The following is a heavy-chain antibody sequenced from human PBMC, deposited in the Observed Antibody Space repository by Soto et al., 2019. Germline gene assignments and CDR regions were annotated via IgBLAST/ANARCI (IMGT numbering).Heavy chain of an antibody. V-gene: IGHV3-33*01. D-gene: IGHD3-10*01. J-gene: IGHJ6*02. Sequence: QVQLVESGGGVVQPGRSLRLSCAASGFTFSSYGMHWVRQAPGKGLEWVAVIWYDGSNKYYADSVKGRFTISRDNSKNTLYLQVNSLRAEDTAVYYCARDYGSGVTVSDGMDVWGQGTTVTVSS. CDR1: GFTFSSYG. CDR3: ARDYGSGVTVSDGMDV. CDR2: IWYDGSNK.